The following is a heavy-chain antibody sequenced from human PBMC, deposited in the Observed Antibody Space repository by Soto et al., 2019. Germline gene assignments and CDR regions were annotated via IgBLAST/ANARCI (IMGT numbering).Heavy chain of an antibody. CDR1: GYTFPSYG. Sequence: ASVPVSFKASGYTFPSYGINWVRQAPGQGLEWMGWISAYNGNTNYAQKLQGRVTMTTNTSTITAYIDLSSQRSDDTAGYYCARDHPPTTAYYNYYGMYVWGQGTTGTVSS. V-gene: IGHV1-18*04. J-gene: IGHJ6*02. CDR3: ARDHPPTTAYYNYYGMYV. D-gene: IGHD4-17*01. CDR2: ISAYNGNT.